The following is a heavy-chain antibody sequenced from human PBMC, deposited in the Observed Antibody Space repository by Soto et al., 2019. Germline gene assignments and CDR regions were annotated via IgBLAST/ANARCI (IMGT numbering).Heavy chain of an antibody. CDR2: INPILSMS. Sequence: QVQLVQSGAEVKRPGSSVKVSCKASGDTFTFYSINWVRQAPGLGLEWMGRINPILSMSNYAQRFQGRVTMTANKCTSTAYMELSSLRSEDTAIYYCASSYGSGYRAFDSWGQGALVTVSS. D-gene: IGHD3-10*01. J-gene: IGHJ4*02. CDR1: GDTFTFYS. CDR3: ASSYGSGYRAFDS. V-gene: IGHV1-69*02.